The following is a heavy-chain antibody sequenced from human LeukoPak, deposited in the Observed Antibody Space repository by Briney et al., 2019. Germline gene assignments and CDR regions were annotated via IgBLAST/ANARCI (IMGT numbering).Heavy chain of an antibody. J-gene: IGHJ4*02. CDR3: AKDGPPPDYYDSSGYHHPFDY. CDR2: ISGSGGST. D-gene: IGHD3-22*01. V-gene: IGHV3-23*01. Sequence: PGGSLRLSCAASGFTFSSYAMSWVRQAPGKGLEWVSAISGSGGSTYYADPVKGRFTISRDNSKNTLYLQLNSLRAEDTAVYYCAKDGPPPDYYDSSGYHHPFDYWGQGTLVTVSS. CDR1: GFTFSSYA.